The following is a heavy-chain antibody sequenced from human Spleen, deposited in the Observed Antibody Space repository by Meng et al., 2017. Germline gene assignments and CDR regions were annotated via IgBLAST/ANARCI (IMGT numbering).Heavy chain of an antibody. J-gene: IGHJ4*02. CDR1: GFSFTTTGVG. Sequence: QLPLNAPGPTLVTPTQTLTLTCTFSGFSFTTTGVGVGWIRQPPGKALEWLALLYWDDDKRYSPSLRSRLTVTKDTSKNQVVLTMTNMDPVDTATYYCAHRRHRNGNNYGFDYWSQGTLVTVSS. V-gene: IGHV2-5*02. CDR2: LYWDDDK. D-gene: IGHD5-24*01. CDR3: AHRRHRNGNNYGFDY.